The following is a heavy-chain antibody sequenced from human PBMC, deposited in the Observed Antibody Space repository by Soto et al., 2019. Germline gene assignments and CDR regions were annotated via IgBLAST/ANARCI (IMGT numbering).Heavy chain of an antibody. CDR3: ARARWYDAFDV. V-gene: IGHV4-38-2*01. D-gene: IGHD2-15*01. Sequence: SETLSLTCAVSGFFISSGNYWGWIRKPPGKGLEWIGSIFHGGNTYYNPSLKSRVTISVDMSKNQFSLKLNSVTAADTAVYYCARARWYDAFDVWGQGTVVAVSS. CDR2: IFHGGNT. CDR1: GFFISSGNY. J-gene: IGHJ3*01.